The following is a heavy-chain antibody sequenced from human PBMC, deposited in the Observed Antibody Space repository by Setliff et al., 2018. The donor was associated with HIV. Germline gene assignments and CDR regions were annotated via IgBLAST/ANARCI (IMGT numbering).Heavy chain of an antibody. CDR2: IKSKTDGGTT. V-gene: IGHV3-15*01. D-gene: IGHD3-3*01. CDR1: GFTFSNAW. Sequence: GGSLRLSCAASGFTFSNAWMSWVRQAPGKGLEWVGRIKSKTDGGTTDYAAPVKGRFTISRDDSKNTLYLQMNSLKTEDTAVYYCTTRTNFWSGYYTGNSGQGTLVTVSS. J-gene: IGHJ4*02. CDR3: TTRTNFWSGYYTGN.